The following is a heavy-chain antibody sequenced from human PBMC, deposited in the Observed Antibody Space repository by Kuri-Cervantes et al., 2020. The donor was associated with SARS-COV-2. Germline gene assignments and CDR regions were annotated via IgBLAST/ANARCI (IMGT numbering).Heavy chain of an antibody. CDR1: GGSISSSSYY. D-gene: IGHD3-3*01. CDR2: IYYSGST. CDR3: ASLMITIFGVVIPDDAFDI. J-gene: IGHJ3*02. Sequence: SETLSLTCTVSGGSISSSSYYWGWIRQPPGEGREWIGSIYYSGSTYYNPSLKSRVTISVDTSKNQFSLKLSSVTAADTAVYYCASLMITIFGVVIPDDAFDIWGQGTMVTVSS. V-gene: IGHV4-39*01.